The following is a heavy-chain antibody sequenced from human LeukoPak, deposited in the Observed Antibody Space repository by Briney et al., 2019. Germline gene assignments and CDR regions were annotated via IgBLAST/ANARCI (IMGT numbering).Heavy chain of an antibody. Sequence: ASVKVSCEASGYTFTGYYMHWVRQPPGQGLEWMGWINPNSGGTNYAQKFQGRVTMTRDTSISTAYMELSRLRSDDTAVYYCARVRIVGATTTVPFDYSGQGTLVTVSS. D-gene: IGHD1-26*01. V-gene: IGHV1-2*02. J-gene: IGHJ4*02. CDR1: GYTFTGYY. CDR2: INPNSGGT. CDR3: ARVRIVGATTTVPFDY.